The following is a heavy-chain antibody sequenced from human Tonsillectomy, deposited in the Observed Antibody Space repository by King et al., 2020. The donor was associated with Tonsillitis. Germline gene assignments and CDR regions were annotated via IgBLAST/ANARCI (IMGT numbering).Heavy chain of an antibody. D-gene: IGHD3-10*01. CDR2: INHSGST. CDR3: ASRTMVRGDY. V-gene: IGHV4-34*01. CDR1: GGSFSGYY. Sequence: VQLQQWGAGLLKPSETLSLTCAVYGGSFSGYYWSWIRKPPGKGLEWIGEINHSGSTNYNPSLKSRVTISVDTSKNQFSLKLSSVTAADTAVYYCASRTMVRGDYWGQGTLVTVSS. J-gene: IGHJ4*02.